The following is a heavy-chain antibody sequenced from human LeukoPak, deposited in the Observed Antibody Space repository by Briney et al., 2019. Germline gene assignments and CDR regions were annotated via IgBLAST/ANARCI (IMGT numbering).Heavy chain of an antibody. Sequence: GGSLRLSCAASGITVSQNDMSWVRQAPGRALEWVSLIYADGATHYADSVKGRFTISRDNSKNTVYLEMNSLRPEDTAVYFCARDRAGRKAWVEFDPWGQETLVTVSS. D-gene: IGHD3-10*01. CDR1: GITVSQND. V-gene: IGHV3-66*02. J-gene: IGHJ5*02. CDR3: ARDRAGRKAWVEFDP. CDR2: IYADGAT.